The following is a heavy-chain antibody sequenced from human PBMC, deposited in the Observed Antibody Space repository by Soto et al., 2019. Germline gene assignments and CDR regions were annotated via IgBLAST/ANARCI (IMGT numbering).Heavy chain of an antibody. J-gene: IGHJ4*02. D-gene: IGHD2-8*01. CDR3: ARALISPDRFDY. Sequence: PSDTLSLTCAVYGGSFSGYYWSCIRQPPGKGLEWIGEINHRGSTNYNPSLKSRVTISVDTSKNQFSLRLSSVTAADTAVYYCARALISPDRFDYWGQGTLVNVSS. CDR1: GGSFSGYY. V-gene: IGHV4-34*01. CDR2: INHRGST.